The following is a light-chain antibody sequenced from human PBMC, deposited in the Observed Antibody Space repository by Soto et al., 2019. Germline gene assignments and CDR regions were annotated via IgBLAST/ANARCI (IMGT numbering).Light chain of an antibody. Sequence: HMTQSPSSLSASVGDRVTITFRASQSISSYLHWYQQKPGKAPKLLIYAASNLQSGVPSRFSASGSGTDFTLTLNSLQPEDFATYYCQQGYSTPWTFGQGTKVDI. CDR2: AAS. V-gene: IGKV1-39*01. J-gene: IGKJ1*01. CDR3: QQGYSTPWT. CDR1: QSISSY.